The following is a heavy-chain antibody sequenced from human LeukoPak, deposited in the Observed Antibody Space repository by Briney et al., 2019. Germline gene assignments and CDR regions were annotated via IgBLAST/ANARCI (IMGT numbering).Heavy chain of an antibody. V-gene: IGHV4-61*02. CDR2: IYAPGDT. CDR3: AREYYASGSNGAFDY. J-gene: IGHJ4*02. Sequence: SETLSLTCSVSGGSISSDRYYWSWIRQPAGKGLEWIGRIYAPGDTKYDPSLQSRVTISGDTSKNQISLKLASVTAADTAVYYCAREYYASGSNGAFDYWGQGILVTVSS. D-gene: IGHD3-10*01. CDR1: GGSISSDRYY.